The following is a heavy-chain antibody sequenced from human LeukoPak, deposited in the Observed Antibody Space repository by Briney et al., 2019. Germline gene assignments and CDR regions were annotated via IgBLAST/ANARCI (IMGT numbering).Heavy chain of an antibody. CDR2: IRPYNGNT. CDR3: AREWSHFGDY. V-gene: IGHV1-18*01. Sequence: ASVKVSCKTSGYTFTSQGIYWVRQAPGQGLEYMGWIRPYNGNTNYAQKLQGRVFMTTDISTNTAYMELRNLGSDDTAVYYCAREWSHFGDYWGQGALVTVSS. CDR1: GYTFTSQG. J-gene: IGHJ4*02. D-gene: IGHD3-3*02.